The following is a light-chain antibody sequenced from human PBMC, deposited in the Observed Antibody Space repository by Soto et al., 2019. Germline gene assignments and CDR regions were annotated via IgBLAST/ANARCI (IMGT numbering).Light chain of an antibody. CDR2: KAS. CDR1: QSIGDW. V-gene: IGKV1-5*03. J-gene: IGKJ1*01. Sequence: DVQMTQSPSTLSASVGDRVTITCRASQSIGDWLAWFQQKPGRAPKLLLYKASNLETGVPSTFSGSASGTEFTLTISSLQPADFATYYCQQYYDYSWTFGQGTKVDIK. CDR3: QQYYDYSWT.